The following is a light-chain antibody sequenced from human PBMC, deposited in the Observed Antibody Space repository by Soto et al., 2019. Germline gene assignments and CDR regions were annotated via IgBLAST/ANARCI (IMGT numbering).Light chain of an antibody. J-gene: IGKJ1*01. V-gene: IGKV3-15*01. CDR3: QQYNNWPPWT. CDR2: GAS. Sequence: EVVMTQSPVTLSVSPGERATLSCRAGRSVSSNLAWYQQKPGQAPRLLVYGASTRATGVPARFSGSGSETEFTLTISSLQSEDFAVYYCQQYNNWPPWTFGQGTKVENK. CDR1: RSVSSN.